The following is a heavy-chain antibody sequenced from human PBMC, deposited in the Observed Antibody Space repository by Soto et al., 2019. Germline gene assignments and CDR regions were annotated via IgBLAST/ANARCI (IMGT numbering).Heavy chain of an antibody. CDR2: IYYSGST. CDR3: ARGLSVTLFDK. J-gene: IGHJ4*02. V-gene: IGHV4-31*03. D-gene: IGHD4-17*01. Sequence: QVQLQESGPGLVKPSQTLSLTCTVSGGSISTGGYYWTWIRQHPGKGLEWIGNIYYSGSTYYNPSLKSRVTISVDTSKNQFSLKLSSVTDADTAVYYCARGLSVTLFDKWGQGTLVTVSS. CDR1: GGSISTGGYY.